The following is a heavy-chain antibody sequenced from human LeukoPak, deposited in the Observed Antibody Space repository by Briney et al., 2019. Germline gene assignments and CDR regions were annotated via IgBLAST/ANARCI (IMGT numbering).Heavy chain of an antibody. CDR1: GFTFSNYW. CDR2: IKEDGSEK. V-gene: IGHV3-7*05. Sequence: GGSLRLSCASSGFTFSNYWMSWVRQAPGKGLEWVANIKEDGSEKDYVDSVKGRFTISRDNAKNSLYLQMNSLRAEDTAIYYCARDWGAAGLWDYWGQGTLVTISS. J-gene: IGHJ4*02. CDR3: ARDWGAAGLWDY. D-gene: IGHD6-13*01.